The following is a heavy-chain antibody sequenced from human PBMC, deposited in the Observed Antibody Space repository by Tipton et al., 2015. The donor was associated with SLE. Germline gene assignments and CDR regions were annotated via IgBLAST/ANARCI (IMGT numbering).Heavy chain of an antibody. CDR3: ARERGAYYSGWHIDL. CDR2: TYYRSKWYS. J-gene: IGHJ2*01. Sequence: PGLVKPSQTLSLTCAISGDSVSANSAAWNWIRQSPSRGLEWLGRTYYRSKWYSDYAVSVKSRMTINPDTSKNQFSLHLSSVTPEDTAVYYCARERGAYYSGWHIDLWGRGTLVTVS. D-gene: IGHD1-26*01. V-gene: IGHV6-1*01. CDR1: GDSVSANSAA.